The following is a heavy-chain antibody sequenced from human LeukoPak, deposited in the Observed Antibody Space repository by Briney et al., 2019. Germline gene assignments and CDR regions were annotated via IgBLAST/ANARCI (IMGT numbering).Heavy chain of an antibody. J-gene: IGHJ5*02. CDR1: GFTFDDYG. Sequence: GGSLGLSCAASGFTFDDYGMSWVRQAPGKGLEWVSGINWNGGSTGYADSVKGRFTISRDNAKNSLYLQMNSLRAEDTALYYCARQLTVGDSSGYYYEGHNWFDPWGQGTLVTVSS. CDR2: INWNGGST. D-gene: IGHD3-22*01. V-gene: IGHV3-20*04. CDR3: ARQLTVGDSSGYYYEGHNWFDP.